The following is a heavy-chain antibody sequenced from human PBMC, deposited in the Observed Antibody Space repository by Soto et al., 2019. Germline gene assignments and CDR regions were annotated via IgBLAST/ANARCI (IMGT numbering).Heavy chain of an antibody. J-gene: IGHJ4*02. V-gene: IGHV3-11*01. CDR1: GYTFSDYY. CDR2: IDTSGTKI. Sequence: QVQLVESGGDLVKPGGSLRLSCAASGYTFSDYYMSWIRQAPGKGLEWISYIDTSGTKIYYADSVKGRFTITSDNAKNSLYLEINSLRDECTAVYYYASHYDMRSSYLSPVDYCDQGTLVTVSS. D-gene: IGHD3-9*01. CDR3: ASHYDMRSSYLSPVDY.